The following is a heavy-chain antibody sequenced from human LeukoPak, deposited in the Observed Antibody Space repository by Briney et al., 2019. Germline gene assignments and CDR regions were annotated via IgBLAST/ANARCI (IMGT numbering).Heavy chain of an antibody. J-gene: IGHJ2*01. CDR1: GGTFSSYA. CDR3: ARDGRGRDGYNLGWYFDL. Sequence: SVKVSCKASGGTFSSYAISWVRQAPGQGLEWMGRIIPILGIANYAQKFQGRVTITADKSTSTAYMELRSLRSEDTAVYYCARDGRGRDGYNLGWYFDLWGRGTLVTVSS. V-gene: IGHV1-69*04. CDR2: IIPILGIA. D-gene: IGHD5-24*01.